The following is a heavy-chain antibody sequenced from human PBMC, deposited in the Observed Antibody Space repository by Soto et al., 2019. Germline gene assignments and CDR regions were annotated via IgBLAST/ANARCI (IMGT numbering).Heavy chain of an antibody. V-gene: IGHV4-59*12. CDR1: GGSISSYY. J-gene: IGHJ4*02. Sequence: PSETLSLTCTVSGGSISSYYWSWIRQPPGKGLEWIGYIYYSGSTNYNPSLKSRVTISVDTSKNQFSLKLSSVTAADTAVYYCAREGSSSFSFDYWGQGTLVTVSS. D-gene: IGHD3-10*01. CDR2: IYYSGST. CDR3: AREGSSSFSFDY.